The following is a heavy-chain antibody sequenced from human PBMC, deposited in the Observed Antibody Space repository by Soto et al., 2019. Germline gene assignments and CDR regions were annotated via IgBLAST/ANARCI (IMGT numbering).Heavy chain of an antibody. J-gene: IGHJ4*02. CDR2: IYYSGST. CDR1: GGSISSGGYY. Sequence: SETLSLTCTVSGGSISSGGYYWSWIRQHPGKGLEWIGYIYYSGSTYYNPSLKSRVTISVDTSRNQFSLKLSSVTAADTAVYYCARLTRGSDYYDSSGYYKVFDYWGQGTLVP. CDR3: ARLTRGSDYYDSSGYYKVFDY. D-gene: IGHD3-22*01. V-gene: IGHV4-31*03.